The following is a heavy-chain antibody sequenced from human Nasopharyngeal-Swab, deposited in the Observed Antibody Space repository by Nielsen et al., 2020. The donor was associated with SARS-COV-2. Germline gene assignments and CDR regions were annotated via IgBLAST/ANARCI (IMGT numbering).Heavy chain of an antibody. CDR3: ARDLFHSSSWYEDY. CDR2: ISYDGSNK. J-gene: IGHJ4*02. V-gene: IGHV3-30*04. D-gene: IGHD6-13*01. Sequence: GESLKISCAASGFTFSSYAMHWVRQAPGKGLEWVAVISYDGSNKYCADSVKGRFTISRDNSKNTLYLQMNSLRAEDTAVYYCARDLFHSSSWYEDYWGQGTLVTVSS. CDR1: GFTFSSYA.